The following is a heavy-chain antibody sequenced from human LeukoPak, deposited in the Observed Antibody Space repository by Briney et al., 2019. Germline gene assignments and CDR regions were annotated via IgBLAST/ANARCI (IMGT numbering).Heavy chain of an antibody. CDR3: ARDGTYYYDSSGYGGDY. CDR1: GFTFSSYE. CDR2: ISSSGSTI. J-gene: IGHJ4*02. V-gene: IGHV3-48*03. D-gene: IGHD3-22*01. Sequence: GGSLRLSCAASGFTFSSYEMNWVRQAPGKGLEWVSYISSSGSTIYYADSVKGRFTISRDNAKNSLYLQMNSLRAEDTAVYYCARDGTYYYDSSGYGGDYWGQGTLVTASS.